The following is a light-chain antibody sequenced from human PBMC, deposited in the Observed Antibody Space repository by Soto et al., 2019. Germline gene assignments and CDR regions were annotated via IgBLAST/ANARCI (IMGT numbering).Light chain of an antibody. J-gene: IGLJ2*01. CDR3: TSYSRSSTHVV. Sequence: QSARTQPASVSGSPGQSITLSCTGTSSDIGGYDYVSWYQRHPGKAPKLIIYDVSNRPSGVSNRFSGSKSGNTASLTISGLQAEDEADYYCTSYSRSSTHVVFGGGTKLTVL. CDR1: SSDIGGYDY. V-gene: IGLV2-14*01. CDR2: DVS.